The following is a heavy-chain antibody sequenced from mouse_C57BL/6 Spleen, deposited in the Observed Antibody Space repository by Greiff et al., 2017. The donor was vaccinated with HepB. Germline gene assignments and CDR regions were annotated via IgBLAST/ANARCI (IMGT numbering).Heavy chain of an antibody. D-gene: IGHD2-13*01. CDR2: ISSGGDYI. CDR3: TRDLHCDEAWFAY. CDR1: GFTFSSYA. Sequence: EVKVEESGEGLVKPGGSLKLSCAASGFTFSSYAMSWVRQTPEKRLEWVAYISSGGDYIYYAATVKGRFTISRDNARNTLYLQMSSLKSEDTAMYYCTRDLHCDEAWFAYWGQGTLVTVSA. J-gene: IGHJ3*01. V-gene: IGHV5-9-1*02.